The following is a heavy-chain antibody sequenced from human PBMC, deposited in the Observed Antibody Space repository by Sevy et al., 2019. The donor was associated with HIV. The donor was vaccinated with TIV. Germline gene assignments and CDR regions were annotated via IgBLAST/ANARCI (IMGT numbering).Heavy chain of an antibody. CDR2: LYYEGTT. CDR3: AILSPFYHYMDV. J-gene: IGHJ6*03. CDR1: GGSISSISNY. V-gene: IGHV4-39*01. Sequence: SETLSLTCGVSGGSISSISNYWGWIRHPPGRELEWIGSLYYEGTTYYNPSLQSRVRISGNTSKNLFSLDLTSVTAADTAVYYCAILSPFYHYMDVWGKGTTVTVSS.